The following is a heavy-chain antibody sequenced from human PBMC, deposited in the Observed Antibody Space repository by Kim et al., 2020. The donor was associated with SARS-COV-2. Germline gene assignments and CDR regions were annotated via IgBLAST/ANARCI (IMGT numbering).Heavy chain of an antibody. J-gene: IGHJ4*02. CDR3: ANTYYYGSGSFGTFDY. D-gene: IGHD3-10*01. Sequence: KFQGRVTITADESTSTAYMELSSLRSEDTAVYYCANTYYYGSGSFGTFDYWGQGTLVTVSS. V-gene: IGHV1-69*01.